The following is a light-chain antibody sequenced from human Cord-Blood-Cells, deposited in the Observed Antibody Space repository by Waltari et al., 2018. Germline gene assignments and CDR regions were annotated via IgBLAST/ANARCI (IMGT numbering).Light chain of an antibody. CDR2: EGS. CDR1: SSDVGSYNL. V-gene: IGLV2-23*01. CDR3: CSYAGSSTWV. Sequence: QSPLTQPASVSGSPAQSITISCTGTSSDVGSYNLVSWYQQHPGKAPKLMIYEGSKRPSGVSNRFSGSKSGNTASLTISGLQAEDEADYYCCSYAGSSTWVFGGGTKLTVL. J-gene: IGLJ3*02.